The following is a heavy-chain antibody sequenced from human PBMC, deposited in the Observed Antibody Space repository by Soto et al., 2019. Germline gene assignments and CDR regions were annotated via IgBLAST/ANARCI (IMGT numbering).Heavy chain of an antibody. CDR1: GVTFTSSI. CDR2: IVIGSGNT. J-gene: IGHJ5*02. CDR3: EPVPGNNNVFDP. V-gene: IGHV1-58*01. Sequence: ASVKVSCKASGVTFTSSIVQWVRQARGQRLEWIGWIVIGSGNTNYAQKCHERVTISRDMSTSTVYMELSSLRSEDTAVYYCEPVPGNNNVFDPWGQGTLVTVSS. D-gene: IGHD2-2*01.